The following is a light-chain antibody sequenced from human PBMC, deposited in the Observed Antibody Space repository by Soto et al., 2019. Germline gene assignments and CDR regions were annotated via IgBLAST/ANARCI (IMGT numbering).Light chain of an antibody. J-gene: IGKJ1*01. CDR3: QHYCGLPPG. V-gene: IGKV4-1*01. CDR1: QSVLHSSNNKNY. Sequence: DIVMTQSPDSLAVSLGERATINCKSSQSVLHSSNNKNYLAWYQQKPGQPPKLLIYWASTRESGVPDRFSGSGSGTDFTLTISSLQAEDVAVYYCQHYCGLPPGFGQGTKVEIK. CDR2: WAS.